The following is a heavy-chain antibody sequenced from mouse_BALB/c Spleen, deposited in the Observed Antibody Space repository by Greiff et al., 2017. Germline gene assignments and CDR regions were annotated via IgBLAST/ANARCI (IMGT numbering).Heavy chain of an antibody. V-gene: IGHV3-2*02. CDR3: ARGWLFAY. Sequence: EVKLVESGPGLVKPSQSLSLTCTVTGYSITSDYAWNWIRQFPGNKLEWMGYISYSGSTSYNPSLKNRISITRDTSKNQFFLKLNSVTTEDTATYYCARGWLFAYWGQGTLVTVSA. CDR1: GYSITSDYA. J-gene: IGHJ3*01. D-gene: IGHD1-1*02. CDR2: ISYSGST.